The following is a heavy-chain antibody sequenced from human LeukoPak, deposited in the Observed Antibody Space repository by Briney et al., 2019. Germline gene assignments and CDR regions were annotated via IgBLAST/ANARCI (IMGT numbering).Heavy chain of an antibody. CDR2: IDSDATST. J-gene: IGHJ4*02. CDR3: ARDLSLRFLEWSPSDY. Sequence: GGSLRLSCTASGFTFKNYWMHWVRQAPGKGLVWVSRIDSDATSTSYADSVKGRVTISRDNAKNTLFLQMNSLRAEDTAVYYCARDLSLRFLEWSPSDYWGQGTLVTVSS. V-gene: IGHV3-74*01. CDR1: GFTFKNYW. D-gene: IGHD3-3*01.